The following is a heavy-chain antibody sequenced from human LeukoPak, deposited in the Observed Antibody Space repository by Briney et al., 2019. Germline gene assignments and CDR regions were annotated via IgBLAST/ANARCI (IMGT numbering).Heavy chain of an antibody. CDR3: ARDVRNYYDSSGYYLFDY. Sequence: SETLSLTCTVSGGSINNYYWSWIRQPPGKGLEWIGYIHYSGSTNYNPSLKSRVTISVDTSKNDLSLKLSSVTAADTAVYYCARDVRNYYDSSGYYLFDYWGQGTLVTVSS. D-gene: IGHD3-22*01. J-gene: IGHJ4*02. CDR1: GGSINNYY. V-gene: IGHV4-59*12. CDR2: IHYSGST.